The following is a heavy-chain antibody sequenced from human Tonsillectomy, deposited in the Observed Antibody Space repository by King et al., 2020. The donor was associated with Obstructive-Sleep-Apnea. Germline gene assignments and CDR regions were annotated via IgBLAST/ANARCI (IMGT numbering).Heavy chain of an antibody. J-gene: IGHJ5*02. CDR2: IGSNAHSYAT. CDR1: GFTFRGSA. D-gene: IGHD3-22*01. Sequence: EWQLVESGGGLVQPGGSLKLSCAASGFTFRGSAMHWFRQASGKELEWFGRIGSNAHSYATAYAASVTGRFTISRDDSKNTAYLQMNSLKTEDTAVYFCTRRGGTDSSGYYYVDPVGSWGQGTLVTVS. V-gene: IGHV3-73*02. CDR3: TRRGGTDSSGYYYVDPVGS.